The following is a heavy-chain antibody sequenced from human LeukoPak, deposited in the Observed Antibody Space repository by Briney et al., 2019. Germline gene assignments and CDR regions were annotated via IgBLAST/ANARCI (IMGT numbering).Heavy chain of an antibody. V-gene: IGHV4-61*02. CDR1: GGSISSGSYY. CDR2: IYTSGST. J-gene: IGHJ4*02. CDR3: AREDIYDYVWGSYRLH. D-gene: IGHD3-16*02. Sequence: SETLSLTCTVSGGSISSGSYYWSWIRQPAGKGLEWIGRIYTSGSTNYNPSLKSRVTISVDTSKNQFSLKLSSVTAADTAEYYCAREDIYDYVWGSYRLHWGQGTLVTVSS.